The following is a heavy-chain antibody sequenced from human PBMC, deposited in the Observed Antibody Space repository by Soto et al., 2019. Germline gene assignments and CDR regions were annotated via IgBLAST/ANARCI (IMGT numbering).Heavy chain of an antibody. J-gene: IGHJ4*02. Sequence: QVQLVESGGGVVQPGRSLRLSCAASGFTFSSYGMHWVRQAPGKGLEWVAVISYDGSNKYYADSVKGRFTISRDNSKNTLYLQMNSLRAEDTAVYYWAKDRHDYWGQGTLVTVSS. CDR3: AKDRHDY. CDR1: GFTFSSYG. V-gene: IGHV3-30*18. CDR2: ISYDGSNK.